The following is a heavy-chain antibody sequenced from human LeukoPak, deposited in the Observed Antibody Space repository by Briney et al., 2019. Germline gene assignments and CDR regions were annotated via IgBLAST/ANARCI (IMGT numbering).Heavy chain of an antibody. Sequence: PSETLSLTCAVHGGSFSGYYWSWIRQPPGKGLEWIGEINHSGSTNYNPSLKSRVTISVDTSKNQFSLKLSSVTAADTAVYYCARERWRGYSVRWFDPWGQGTLVTVSS. CDR3: ARERWRGYSVRWFDP. CDR1: GGSFSGYY. J-gene: IGHJ5*02. V-gene: IGHV4-34*01. CDR2: INHSGST. D-gene: IGHD2-15*01.